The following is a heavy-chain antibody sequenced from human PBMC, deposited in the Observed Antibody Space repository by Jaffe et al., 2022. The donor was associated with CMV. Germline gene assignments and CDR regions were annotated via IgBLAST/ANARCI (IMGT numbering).Heavy chain of an antibody. Sequence: QLQLQESGPGLVKPSETLSLTCTVSGGSISSSSYYWGWIRQPPGKGLEWIGSIYYSGSTYYNPSLKSRVTISVDTSKNQFSLKLSSVTAADTAVYYCARPKRDGLLTTYYFDYWGQGTLVTVSS. CDR1: GGSISSSSYY. D-gene: IGHD2-15*01. J-gene: IGHJ4*02. V-gene: IGHV4-39*01. CDR3: ARPKRDGLLTTYYFDY. CDR2: IYYSGST.